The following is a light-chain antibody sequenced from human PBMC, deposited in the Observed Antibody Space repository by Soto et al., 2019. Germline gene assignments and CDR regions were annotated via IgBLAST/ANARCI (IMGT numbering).Light chain of an antibody. CDR2: GAS. CDR1: QRVSSN. CDR3: QQYKNWPRT. Sequence: ETVMTQSPATLSVSPGERVTISCRASQRVSSNLAWYQQKPGQAPRLLIYGASTRVTGIPARFSGSGSGTEFTLTISSLQSEDFAVYYCQQYKNWPRTFGQGTKVEIK. J-gene: IGKJ1*01. V-gene: IGKV3-15*01.